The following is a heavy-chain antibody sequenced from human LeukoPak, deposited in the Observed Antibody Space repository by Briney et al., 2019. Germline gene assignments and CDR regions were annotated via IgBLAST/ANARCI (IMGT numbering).Heavy chain of an antibody. CDR3: ARHLYYGSGSYYINNWFDP. D-gene: IGHD3-10*01. Sequence: SETISLTCTVTGGSTSSSSYYWGWIRQPPGKGLEWIGSIYYSGSTYYNPSLKSRVTISVDTSKNQFPLKLSSVTAADTAVYYCARHLYYGSGSYYINNWFDPWGQGTLVTVSS. CDR1: GGSTSSSSYY. J-gene: IGHJ5*02. CDR2: IYYSGST. V-gene: IGHV4-39*01.